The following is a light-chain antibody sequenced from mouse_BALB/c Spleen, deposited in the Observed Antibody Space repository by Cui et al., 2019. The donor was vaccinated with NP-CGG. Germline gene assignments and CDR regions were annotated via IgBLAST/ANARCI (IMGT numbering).Light chain of an antibody. CDR3: GLCYSNHSWV. J-gene: IGLJ1*01. Sequence: QAVVTTECVLPTSPGETVTLTCRSSTGAVTTSNYANWVQEKPDHLFTGLIGDTNNRAPGVPARFSGSLIRDKAALTLTGAQTEDEAIYFCGLCYSNHSWVFGGGTKLTVL. CDR2: DTN. CDR1: TGAVTTSNY. V-gene: IGLV1*01.